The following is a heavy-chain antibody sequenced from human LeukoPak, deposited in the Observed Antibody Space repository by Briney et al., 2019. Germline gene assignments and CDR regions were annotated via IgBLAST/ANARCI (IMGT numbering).Heavy chain of an antibody. CDR3: ARGGPAAGRFDY. Sequence: GGSLRLSRAASGFTFSSYAMSWVRQAPGKGLEWVSVIYSGGSTYYADSVKGRFTISRDNSKNTLYLQMNSLRAEDTAVYYCARGGPAAGRFDYWGQGTLVTVSS. V-gene: IGHV3-66*01. J-gene: IGHJ4*02. CDR1: GFTFSSYA. CDR2: IYSGGST. D-gene: IGHD6-13*01.